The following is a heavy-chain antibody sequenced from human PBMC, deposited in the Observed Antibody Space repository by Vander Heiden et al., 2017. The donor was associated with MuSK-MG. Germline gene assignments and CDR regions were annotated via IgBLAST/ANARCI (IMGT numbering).Heavy chain of an antibody. J-gene: IGHJ6*03. CDR1: GFTFSSYG. Sequence: QVQLVESGGGVVQPGRSLSLSCAASGFTFSSYGMHWVRQAPGKGLEWVAVIWYDGSNKYYADSVKGRFTISRDNSKNTLYLQMNSLRAEDTAVYYCAKDTYSNGPHYYMDVWGKGTTVTVSS. CDR3: AKDTYSNGPHYYMDV. D-gene: IGHD4-4*01. CDR2: IWYDGSNK. V-gene: IGHV3-33*06.